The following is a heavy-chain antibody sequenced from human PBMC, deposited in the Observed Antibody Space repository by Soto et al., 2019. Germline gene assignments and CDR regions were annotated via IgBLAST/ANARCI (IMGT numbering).Heavy chain of an antibody. CDR2: INYSGTT. Sequence: TLSLTCSVSGDSINSGGYFWGWIRQPPGKGLEWIGSINYSGTTYYNLSLKSRITISVDTSKNQYSLNLNSVTAADTAVYYCAGHGTYYDILTSYLPGYFDYWGRGTLVTVSS. V-gene: IGHV4-39*01. CDR1: GDSINSGGYF. D-gene: IGHD3-9*01. J-gene: IGHJ4*02. CDR3: AGHGTYYDILTSYLPGYFDY.